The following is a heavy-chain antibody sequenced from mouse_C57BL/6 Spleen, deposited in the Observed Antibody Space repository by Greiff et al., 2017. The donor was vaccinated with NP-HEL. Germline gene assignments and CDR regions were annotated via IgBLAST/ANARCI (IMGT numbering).Heavy chain of an antibody. CDR2: ISSGGDYI. CDR3: TKSPGEGYGNYDAMDY. J-gene: IGHJ4*01. CDR1: GFTFSSYA. D-gene: IGHD2-10*02. Sequence: EVKLMESGEGLVKPGGSLKLSCAASGFTFSSYAMSWVRQTPEKRLEWVAYISSGGDYIYYADTVKGRFTISRDNARNTLYLQMSSLKSEDTAMYYCTKSPGEGYGNYDAMDYWGQGTSVTVSS. V-gene: IGHV5-9-1*02.